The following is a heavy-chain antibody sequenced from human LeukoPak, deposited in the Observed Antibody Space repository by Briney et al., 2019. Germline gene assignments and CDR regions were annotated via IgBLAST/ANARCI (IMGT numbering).Heavy chain of an antibody. V-gene: IGHV4-39*01. J-gene: IGHJ4*02. CDR1: GGSISSSSYY. Sequence: SETLSLTCTVSGGSISSSSYYWGWPRQPPGKGMEWLGSINYSGSTYYNPSLKSPVTISVDTCEQQICLKLRSVTTADTAVYYCERLHTDFYGSSGYYLFDYWGQGTLVTVSS. D-gene: IGHD3-22*01. CDR3: ERLHTDFYGSSGYYLFDY. CDR2: INYSGST.